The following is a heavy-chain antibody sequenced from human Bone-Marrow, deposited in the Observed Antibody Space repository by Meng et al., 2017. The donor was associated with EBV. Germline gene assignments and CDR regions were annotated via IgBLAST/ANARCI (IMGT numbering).Heavy chain of an antibody. J-gene: IGHJ4*02. CDR2: IYYSGST. D-gene: IGHD4-17*01. Sequence: QVQVQESGPGLVKPSQTLSLTCAVSGGSISSGGYYWSWIRQPPGKGLEWIGYIYYSGSTYYNPSLKSRVTISVDTSKNQFSLKLSSVTAADTAVYYCARADDGDYYFDYWGQGTLVTVSS. CDR1: GGSISSGGYY. V-gene: IGHV4-30-4*01. CDR3: ARADDGDYYFDY.